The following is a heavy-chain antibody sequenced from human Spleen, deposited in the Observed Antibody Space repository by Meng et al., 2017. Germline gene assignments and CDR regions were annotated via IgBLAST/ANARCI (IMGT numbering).Heavy chain of an antibody. CDR2: ISWNSGSI. V-gene: IGHV3-9*01. CDR3: AKDINSGTFILLDS. J-gene: IGHJ4*02. Sequence: GGSLRLSCVASGFTFDDYAMHWVRQAPGKGLEWVSGISWNSGSITYADSVKGRFTISRDNAKNSLNLQMSSLRADDTALYYCAKDINSGTFILLDSWGQGTLVTVSS. D-gene: IGHD1-26*01. CDR1: GFTFDDYA.